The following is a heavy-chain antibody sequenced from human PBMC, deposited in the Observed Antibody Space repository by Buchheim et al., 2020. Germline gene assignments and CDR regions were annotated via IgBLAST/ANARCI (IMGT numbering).Heavy chain of an antibody. CDR2: INQHGSEK. V-gene: IGHV3-7*01. Sequence: EVQLVESGGGWVQPGGSLRLSCVASGFTYSNYWMTWVRQAPGKGLEWVANINQHGSEKNYVDSVKGRFTISRDNTKNSLYLQMNSLRAEDRAVYYCARDYDFWSGPYYYGMDLWGQGTT. CDR3: ARDYDFWSGPYYYGMDL. D-gene: IGHD3-3*01. J-gene: IGHJ6*02. CDR1: GFTYSNYW.